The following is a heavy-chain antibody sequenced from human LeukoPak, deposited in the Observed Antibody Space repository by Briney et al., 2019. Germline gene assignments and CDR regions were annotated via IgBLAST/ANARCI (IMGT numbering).Heavy chain of an antibody. CDR3: ARHFGT. CDR2: MYLSGTT. J-gene: IGHJ4*02. CDR1: GDSINSLDL. Sequence: PSETLSLTCTVSGDSINSLDLWSWVRQPPGKGLEWIGEMYLSGTTHSNPSVKSRVTISVDTSKNQFSLKLRSVTAADTAVYYCARHFGTWGQGTLVTVSS. V-gene: IGHV4-4*02. D-gene: IGHD3/OR15-3a*01.